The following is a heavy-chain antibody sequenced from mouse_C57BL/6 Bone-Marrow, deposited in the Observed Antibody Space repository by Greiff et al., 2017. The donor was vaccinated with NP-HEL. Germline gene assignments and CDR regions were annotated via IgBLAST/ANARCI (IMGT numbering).Heavy chain of an antibody. CDR2: INPNNGGT. Sequence: VQLQQSGPELVKPGASVKISCKASGYTFTDYYMNWVKQSHGKSLEWIGDINPNNGGTSYNQKFKGKATLTVDKSSSTAYMELRSLTSEDSAVYYCARGGFTTVVEGDYWGQGTTLTVSS. D-gene: IGHD1-1*01. CDR1: GYTFTDYY. V-gene: IGHV1-26*01. CDR3: ARGGFTTVVEGDY. J-gene: IGHJ2*01.